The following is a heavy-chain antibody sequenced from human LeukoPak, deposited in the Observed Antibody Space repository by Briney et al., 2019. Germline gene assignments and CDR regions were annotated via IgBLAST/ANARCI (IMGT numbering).Heavy chain of an antibody. V-gene: IGHV3-23*01. CDR3: AKITHYDILTGDFDY. J-gene: IGHJ4*02. CDR1: GFTFSSYA. D-gene: IGHD3-9*01. CDR2: ISGSGGST. Sequence: GGSLRLSCAASGFTFSSYAMSWVRQAPGKGLEWVSAISGSGGSTYYADSVKGRFTISRDNSKNTLYLQMNGLRAEDTAVYYCAKITHYDILTGDFDYWGQGTLVTVSS.